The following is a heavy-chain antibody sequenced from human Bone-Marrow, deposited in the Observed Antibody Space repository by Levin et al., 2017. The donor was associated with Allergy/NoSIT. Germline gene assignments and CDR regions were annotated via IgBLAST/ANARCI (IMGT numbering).Heavy chain of an antibody. V-gene: IGHV3-30*04. J-gene: IGHJ6*02. CDR1: GFTFSSYA. Sequence: PGESLKISCAASGFTFSSYAMHWVRQAPGKGLEWVAVISYDGSNKYYADSVKGRFTISRDNSKNTLYLQMNSLRAEDTAVYYCARDLGSVAEVTVSRRENGMDVWGQGTTVTVSS. CDR3: ARDLGSVAEVTVSRRENGMDV. D-gene: IGHD4-17*01. CDR2: ISYDGSNK.